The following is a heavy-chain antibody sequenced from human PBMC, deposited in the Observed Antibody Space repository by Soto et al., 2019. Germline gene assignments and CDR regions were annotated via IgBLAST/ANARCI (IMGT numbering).Heavy chain of an antibody. D-gene: IGHD4-17*01. CDR1: GFTFSSYA. J-gene: IGHJ6*02. Sequence: GGSLRLSCAASGFTFSSYAMHWVRQAPGKGLEWVAVISYDGSNKYYADSVKGRFTISRDNSENTLYLQMNSLRAEDTAVYYCARVFNYGAYGMDVWAKGPRSPSP. CDR2: ISYDGSNK. CDR3: ARVFNYGAYGMDV. V-gene: IGHV3-30-3*01.